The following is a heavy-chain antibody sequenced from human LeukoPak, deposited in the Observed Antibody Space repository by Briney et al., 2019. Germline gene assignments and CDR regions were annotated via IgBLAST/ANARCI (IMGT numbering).Heavy chain of an antibody. CDR2: INTGNGNT. CDR3: AREFRYDSSGYSFDP. J-gene: IGHJ5*02. CDR1: GYTFTSYY. Sequence: GASVKVSCKASGYTFTSYYMHWVRQAPGQRLEWMGWINTGNGNTKYSQEFQGRVTITRDTSASIAYMELSSLRSEDMAVYYCAREFRYDSSGYSFDPWGQGTLVTVSS. D-gene: IGHD3-22*01. V-gene: IGHV1-3*03.